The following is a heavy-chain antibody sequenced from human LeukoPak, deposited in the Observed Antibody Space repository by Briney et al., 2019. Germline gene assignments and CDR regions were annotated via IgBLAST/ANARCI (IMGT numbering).Heavy chain of an antibody. CDR3: ARQAACSSIRCPIDY. Sequence: ASVKVSCKATGYTYTTHGITWVRQAPGQGLEWMGWISAYNGNTNYAQKFQGRLTITTDTTTRTAYMELRSLRFDDTAVYYCARQAACSSIRCPIDYWGQGTLVTVSS. CDR1: GYTYTTHG. J-gene: IGHJ4*02. D-gene: IGHD2-2*01. V-gene: IGHV1-18*01. CDR2: ISAYNGNT.